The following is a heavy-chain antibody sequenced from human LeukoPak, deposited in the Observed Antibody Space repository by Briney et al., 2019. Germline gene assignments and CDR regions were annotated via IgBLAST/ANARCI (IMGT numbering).Heavy chain of an antibody. D-gene: IGHD5-18*01. CDR1: GGSISSYY. J-gene: IGHJ4*02. Sequence: SKTLSLTCTVSGGSISSYYWSWIRQPPGKGLEWIGYIYYSGSTNYNPSLKSRVTISVDTSKNQFSLKLSSVTAADTAVYYCATNRYGAFDYWGQGTLVTVSS. CDR2: IYYSGST. V-gene: IGHV4-59*01. CDR3: ATNRYGAFDY.